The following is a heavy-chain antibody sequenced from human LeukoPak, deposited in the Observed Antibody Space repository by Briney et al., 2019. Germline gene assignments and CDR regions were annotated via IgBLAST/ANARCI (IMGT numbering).Heavy chain of an antibody. V-gene: IGHV5-51*01. CDR2: IYPGDDDI. CDR3: ARQAGDLSGSYPPDY. Sequence: GESLKISCKASEYRFTREWIAWVRQMPGKGPEWMGMIYPGDDDIRYSPSFRGQVTISADKSISTAYLQWSSLKASDTAMYYCARQAGDLSGSYPPDYWGQGTLVTVSS. CDR1: EYRFTREW. D-gene: IGHD1-26*01. J-gene: IGHJ4*02.